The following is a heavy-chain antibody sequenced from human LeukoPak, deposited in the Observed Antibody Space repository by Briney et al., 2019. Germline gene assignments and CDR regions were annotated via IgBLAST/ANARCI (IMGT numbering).Heavy chain of an antibody. CDR3: ARDELGDSSGTDY. D-gene: IGHD3-22*01. Sequence: GRSLRLSCAASGFTFSSYGMHWVRQAPGKGLEWVAVIWYDGSNKYYADSVKGRFTISRDNSKNTLYLQMNSLRAEDTAVYYCARDELGDSSGTDYWGQGTLVTVSS. CDR2: IWYDGSNK. J-gene: IGHJ4*02. CDR1: GFTFSSYG. V-gene: IGHV3-33*01.